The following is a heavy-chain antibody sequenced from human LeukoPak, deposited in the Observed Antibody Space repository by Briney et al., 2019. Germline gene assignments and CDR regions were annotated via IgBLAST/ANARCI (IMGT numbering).Heavy chain of an antibody. D-gene: IGHD2-2*01. CDR2: INPSGGST. CDR1: GYTFTSYY. V-gene: IGHV1-46*01. Sequence: APVKVSCKASGYTFTSYYMHWVRQAPGQGLEWMGIINPSGGSTSYAQKFQGRVTMTRDTSTSTVYMELSSLRSEDTAAYYCARDEDIVVVPAAILRYWGQGTLVTVSS. J-gene: IGHJ4*02. CDR3: ARDEDIVVVPAAILRY.